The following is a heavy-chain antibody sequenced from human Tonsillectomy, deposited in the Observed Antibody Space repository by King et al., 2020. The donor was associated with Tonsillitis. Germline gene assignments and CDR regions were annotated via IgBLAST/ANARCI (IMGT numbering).Heavy chain of an antibody. J-gene: IGHJ3*02. D-gene: IGHD6-6*01. V-gene: IGHV4-34*01. CDR3: ARVVAARIHAFDI. Sequence: VQLQQWGAGLLKPSETLSLTCAVYGGSFSGYYWSWIRQPPGKGLEWIGEINPSGSTNYNPSLKSRVTISVDTSKNQFSLKLSSVTAADTAVYYCARVVAARIHAFDIWGQGTMVTVSS. CDR2: INPSGST. CDR1: GGSFSGYY.